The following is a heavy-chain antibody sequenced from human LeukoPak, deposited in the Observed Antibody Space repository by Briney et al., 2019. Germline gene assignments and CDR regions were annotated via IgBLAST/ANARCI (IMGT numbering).Heavy chain of an antibody. D-gene: IGHD3-10*01. V-gene: IGHV1-2*02. J-gene: IGHJ5*02. CDR3: ARSATITMVRGVFNWFDP. CDR2: INPNSGGT. CDR1: GYTFTGCY. Sequence: ASVTVSCKASGYTFTGCYMHWVRQAPGQGLEWMGWINPNSGGTNYAQKFQGRVTMTRDTSISTAYMELSRLRSDDTAVYYCARSATITMVRGVFNWFDPWGQGTLVPVSS.